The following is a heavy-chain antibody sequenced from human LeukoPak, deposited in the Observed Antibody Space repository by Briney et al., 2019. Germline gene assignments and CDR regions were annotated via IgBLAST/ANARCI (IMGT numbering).Heavy chain of an antibody. CDR2: IIPIFGTA. J-gene: IGHJ6*03. CDR3: ARGVYYGSRRTYYYYYMDV. CDR1: GGTFSSYA. V-gene: IGHV1-69*13. Sequence: ASVKVSCKASGGTFSSYAISWVRQAPGQGLEWMGGIIPIFGTANYAQKFQGRVTITADESTSTAYMELSRLRSEDTAVYYCARGVYYGSRRTYYYYYMDVWGKGTTVTVSS. D-gene: IGHD3-10*01.